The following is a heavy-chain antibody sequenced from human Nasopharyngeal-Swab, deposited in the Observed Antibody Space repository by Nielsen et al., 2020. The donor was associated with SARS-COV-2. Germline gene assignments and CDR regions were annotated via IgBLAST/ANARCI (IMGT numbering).Heavy chain of an antibody. CDR2: ISYDGNTK. CDR1: GFTLSHYG. J-gene: IGHJ4*02. V-gene: IGHV3-30*03. Sequence: GESLKISCAASGFTLSHYGMHCVRQAPGKGLEWAAAISYDGNTKYYADSAKGRFTISRDSAKNALYLEMNSLRPEDTAVYFCARDDGGLGDYWGQGTLVTVSS. CDR3: ARDDGGLGDY. D-gene: IGHD3-10*01.